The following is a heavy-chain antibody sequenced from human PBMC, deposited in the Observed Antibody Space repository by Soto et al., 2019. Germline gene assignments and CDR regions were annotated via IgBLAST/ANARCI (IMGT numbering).Heavy chain of an antibody. D-gene: IGHD3-10*01. V-gene: IGHV4-34*01. CDR2: INHSGST. CDR1: GGSFSGYY. J-gene: IGHJ4*02. Sequence: SETLSLTCAVYGGSFSGYYWSWIRQPPGKGLEWIGEINHSGSTNYNPSLKSRVTISVDTSKNQFSLKLSSVTAADTAVYYCARGVSAMVRGVIIPYYFDYWGQGALVTVSS. CDR3: ARGVSAMVRGVIIPYYFDY.